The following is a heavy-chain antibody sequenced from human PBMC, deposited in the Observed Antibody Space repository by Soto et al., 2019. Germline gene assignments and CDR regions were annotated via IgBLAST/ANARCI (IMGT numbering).Heavy chain of an antibody. CDR1: GGSVTSGSYY. CDR2: IYYSGST. CDR3: ARLDPRMYFES. J-gene: IGHJ4*02. V-gene: IGHV4-61*01. Sequence: SATLSLTCTVSGGSVTSGSYYLSWILQPPGKGLEWIVYIYYSGSTIYNPSLKSRLTMSVDTSKNQFSLRLTSATAAYTAVYYCARLDPRMYFESWGQGSLVTVSS.